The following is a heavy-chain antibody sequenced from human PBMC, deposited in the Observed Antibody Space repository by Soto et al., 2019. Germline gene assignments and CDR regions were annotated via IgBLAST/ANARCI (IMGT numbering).Heavy chain of an antibody. Sequence: KISCKGSGYSFASYWISWVRQAPGQGLEWMGGIIPIFGTANYAQKFQGRVTITADESTSTAYMELSSLRSEDTAVYYCARGGRRSSIAAPNWFDPWGQGTLVTVSS. CDR3: ARGGRRSSIAAPNWFDP. CDR2: IIPIFGTA. V-gene: IGHV1-69*01. D-gene: IGHD6-6*01. CDR1: GYSFASYW. J-gene: IGHJ5*02.